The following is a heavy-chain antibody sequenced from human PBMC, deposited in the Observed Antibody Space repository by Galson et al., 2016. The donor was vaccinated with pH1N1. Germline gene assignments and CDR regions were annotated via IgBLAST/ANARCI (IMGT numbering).Heavy chain of an antibody. V-gene: IGHV3-33*01. J-gene: IGHJ4*02. Sequence: SLRLSCAASGFNFGHHGMHWVRQAPGEGLEWVAVIWFDGTERYYADAVAGRFTISRDNSDKTVHLQMNSLRVEDTAIYFCARGAIRIAGMEIEHRGYFDLWGQGARVTVTS. CDR3: ARGAIRIAGMEIEHRGYFDL. D-gene: IGHD1-1*01. CDR2: IWFDGTER. CDR1: GFNFGHHG.